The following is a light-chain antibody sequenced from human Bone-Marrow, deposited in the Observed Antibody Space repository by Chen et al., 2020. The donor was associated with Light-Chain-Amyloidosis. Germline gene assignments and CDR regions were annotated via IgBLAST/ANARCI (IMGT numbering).Light chain of an antibody. V-gene: IGLV2-23*02. CDR3: CSYAGSSTHVV. CDR2: EVS. J-gene: IGLJ2*01. Sequence: QSALTPTASVSGSPGQSITIPCTGTSSDVGSYNLVSWYQQHPGKAPKLMIYEVSKRHSGVSNRFSGSKSGNTASLTISGLQAEDEADYYCCSYAGSSTHVVFGGGTKLTVL. CDR1: SSDVGSYNL.